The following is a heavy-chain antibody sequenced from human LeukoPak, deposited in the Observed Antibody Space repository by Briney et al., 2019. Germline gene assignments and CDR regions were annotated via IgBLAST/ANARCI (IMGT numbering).Heavy chain of an antibody. CDR3: ARARSYGSGFNYAFDI. V-gene: IGHV3-11*05. D-gene: IGHD3-10*01. CDR2: ISSSSSYT. CDR1: GFTFSDYY. J-gene: IGHJ3*02. Sequence: GGSLRLSCAASGFTFSDYYMSWIRQAPGKGLEWVSYISSSSSYTNNADSVKGRFTISRDNAKTSLYLQMNSLRAEDTAVYYCARARSYGSGFNYAFDIWGQGTMVTVSS.